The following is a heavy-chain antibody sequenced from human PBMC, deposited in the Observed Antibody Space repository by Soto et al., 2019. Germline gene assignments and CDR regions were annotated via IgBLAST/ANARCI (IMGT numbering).Heavy chain of an antibody. D-gene: IGHD2-2*01. CDR1: GFTFSTYW. CDR2: IKEDASEE. J-gene: IGHJ4*02. CDR3: ATAISSPFSNFDS. Sequence: EVQLVQSGGDLVQPGGSLRLSCVASGFTFSTYWMTWVRQAPGMGLXXXXGIKEDASEEVYVDSVKGRFSXXXXNXXXXXYLQLNSLRAEDTAVYYCATAISSPFSNFDSWGQGSLVTVSS. V-gene: IGHV3-7*01.